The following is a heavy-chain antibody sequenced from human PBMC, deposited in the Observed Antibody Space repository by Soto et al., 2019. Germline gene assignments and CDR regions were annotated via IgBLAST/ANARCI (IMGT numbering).Heavy chain of an antibody. CDR3: GRDSPIGSAFSGHDDIDS. CDR1: GGTFSNDI. V-gene: IGHV1-69*04. Sequence: SVKVSCKTSGGTFSNDIITWVRQAPGQGPEWMGRIIPMLAITNYAQKFQGRVTITADKSTTTAYMEVSSLRPEDTAMYYCGRDSPIGSAFSGHDDIDSWGQGTLVTVSS. D-gene: IGHD5-12*01. CDR2: IIPMLAIT. J-gene: IGHJ4*02.